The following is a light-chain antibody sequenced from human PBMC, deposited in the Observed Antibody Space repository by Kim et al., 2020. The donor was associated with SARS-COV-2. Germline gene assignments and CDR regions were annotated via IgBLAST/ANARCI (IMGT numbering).Light chain of an antibody. V-gene: IGKV4-1*01. CDR2: WAS. CDR3: QQYYTSPYT. J-gene: IGKJ2*01. Sequence: GERATINCRSGQSLLYGSNNFLAWYQQKPGQSPNLLIYWASTRESGVPDRFSGSGSGTDFTLTISSLQAEDVAVYYCQQYYTSPYTFGQGTKLEI. CDR1: QSLLYGSNNF.